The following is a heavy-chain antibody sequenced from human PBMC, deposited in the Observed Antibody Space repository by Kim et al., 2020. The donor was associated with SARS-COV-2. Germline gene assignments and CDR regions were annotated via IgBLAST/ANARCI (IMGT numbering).Heavy chain of an antibody. CDR3: ATGEKLGELSNNWFDP. CDR1: GYTLTELS. CDR2: FDPEDGET. Sequence: ASVKVSCKVSGYTLTELSMHWVRQAPGKGLEWMGGFDPEDGETIYAQKFQGRVTMTEDTSTDTAYMELSSLRSEDTAVYYCATGEKLGELSNNWFDPWGQGTLVTVSS. J-gene: IGHJ5*02. D-gene: IGHD3-16*02. V-gene: IGHV1-24*01.